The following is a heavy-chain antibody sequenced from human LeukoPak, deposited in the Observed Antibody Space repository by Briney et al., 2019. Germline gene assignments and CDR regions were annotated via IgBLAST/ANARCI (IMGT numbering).Heavy chain of an antibody. CDR3: AGCQKWLSFDS. D-gene: IGHD6-19*01. J-gene: IGHJ4*02. Sequence: PSETLSLTCTVSGGSISSYYWTWIRQAPGKGLEWIGYINHSGSTNYNPSLRSRVTISIDTSKSQFSLNLTSVTAADTAIYYCAGCQKWLSFDSWGQGTLLTVSS. V-gene: IGHV4-59*01. CDR2: INHSGST. CDR1: GGSISSYY.